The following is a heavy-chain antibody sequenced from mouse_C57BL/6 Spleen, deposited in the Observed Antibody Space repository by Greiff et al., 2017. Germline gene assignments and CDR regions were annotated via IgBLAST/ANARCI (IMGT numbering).Heavy chain of an antibody. D-gene: IGHD2-5*01. CDR2: IWSGGST. V-gene: IGHV2-2*01. CDR3: ARKDYSKRDYAMDY. J-gene: IGHJ4*01. Sequence: VKLQESGPGLVQPSQSLSITCTVSGFSLTSYGVHWVRQSPGKGLEWLGVIWSGGSTDYNAAFISRLSISKDNSKSQVFFKMNSLQADDTAIYYCARKDYSKRDYAMDYWGQGTSVTVSP. CDR1: GFSLTSYG.